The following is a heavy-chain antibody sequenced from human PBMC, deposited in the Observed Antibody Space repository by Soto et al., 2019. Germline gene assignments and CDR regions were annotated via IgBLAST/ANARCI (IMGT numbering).Heavy chain of an antibody. CDR1: GFSFDDYA. J-gene: IGHJ6*02. CDR3: AKSTGGTTNGMGV. D-gene: IGHD2-8*02. V-gene: IGHV3-9*01. CDR2: ISWNSGTI. Sequence: EVQVAESGGGLVQPGRSLRLYCAASGFSFDDYAMHWVRQAPGKGLEWVSGISWNSGTIGYADSVKGRFTISRDNAKNSLYLQMNSLRAEDTALYYCAKSTGGTTNGMGVWGQGTTVTVSS.